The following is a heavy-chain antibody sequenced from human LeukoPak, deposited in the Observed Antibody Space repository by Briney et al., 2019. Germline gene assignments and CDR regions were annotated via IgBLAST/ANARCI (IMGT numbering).Heavy chain of an antibody. J-gene: IGHJ4*02. V-gene: IGHV3-21*01. CDR2: ISSSSSYI. CDR3: ARVTYSSSSNCFDY. CDR1: GFTFSSYS. Sequence: TSGTLSLSGAASGFTFSSYSMNWVGQAPRNGLEWIASISSSSSYIYYADVVKGRFTISRDNAKNSLYLQMNSLRAEDTAVYYCARVTYSSSSNCFDYWGQGTLVTVSS. D-gene: IGHD6-6*01.